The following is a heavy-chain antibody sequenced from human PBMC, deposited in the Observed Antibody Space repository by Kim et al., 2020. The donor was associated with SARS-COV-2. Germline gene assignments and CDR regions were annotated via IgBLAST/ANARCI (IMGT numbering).Heavy chain of an antibody. CDR3: ARGQGRVGDLKQPVGDNWFDP. CDR2: ISSSGSTI. V-gene: IGHV3-11*01. CDR1: GFTFSDYY. D-gene: IGHD6-6*01. J-gene: IGHJ5*02. Sequence: GGSLRLSCAASGFTFSDYYMSWIRQAPGKGLEWVSYISSSGSTIYYADSVKGRFTISRDNAKNSLYLQMNSLRAEDTAVYYCARGQGRVGDLKQPVGDNWFDPWGQGTLVTVSS.